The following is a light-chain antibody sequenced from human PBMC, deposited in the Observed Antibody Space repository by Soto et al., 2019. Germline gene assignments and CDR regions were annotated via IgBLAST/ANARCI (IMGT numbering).Light chain of an antibody. J-gene: IGKJ4*01. CDR1: QSVRSN. CDR2: GAS. CDR3: QQYNNWPLT. V-gene: IGKV3-15*01. Sequence: EIVMTQSPATLSVSPGERATLSCRASQSVRSNLAWYQQKPGQAPRLLIYGASTRATGIPARFSGSGSGTEFALTISSLQSGDFAVYYCQQYNNWPLTFGGGTKVDIK.